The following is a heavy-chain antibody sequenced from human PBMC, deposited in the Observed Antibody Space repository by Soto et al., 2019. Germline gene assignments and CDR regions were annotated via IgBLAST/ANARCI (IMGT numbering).Heavy chain of an antibody. D-gene: IGHD1-1*01. CDR1: GFNFRAFY. Sequence: GGSLRHSCSASGFNFRAFYMSWFRRAPGKGLEWVSYIGTSGTTIYYTDSVKGRFTISRDNAKNSLYLQMNSLRVEDTAVYYCAREEGSNSAVTYWGQGIVVTVSS. CDR3: AREEGSNSAVTY. CDR2: IGTSGTTI. V-gene: IGHV3-11*01. J-gene: IGHJ4*02.